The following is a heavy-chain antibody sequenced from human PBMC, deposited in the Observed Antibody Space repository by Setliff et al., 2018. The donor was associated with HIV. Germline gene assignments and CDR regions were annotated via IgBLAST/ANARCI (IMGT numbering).Heavy chain of an antibody. CDR1: GFTFSSYS. Sequence: GGSLRLSCAASGFTFSSYSVNWVRQAPGKGLEWVSYISSGSDTIYYADSVKGRFTISRDNAKNSLYLQMNSLRAEDTAVYYCAALSLRTNAVYGVISTRFDPWGQGTLVTVSS. J-gene: IGHJ5*02. D-gene: IGHD2-8*01. V-gene: IGHV3-48*01. CDR3: AALSLRTNAVYGVISTRFDP. CDR2: ISSGSDTI.